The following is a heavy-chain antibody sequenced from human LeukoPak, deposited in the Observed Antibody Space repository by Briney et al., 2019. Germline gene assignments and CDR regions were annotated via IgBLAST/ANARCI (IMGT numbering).Heavy chain of an antibody. V-gene: IGHV3-53*01. D-gene: IGHD2-15*01. Sequence: GGSLRLSCAASGFSFSNAWMSWVRQAPGKGLEWVSVIHSSGDTYDADSVKGRFAISRDNSKNTLYLQMTSLRVDDTAVYYCARMVGAGPFDYWGQGALVTVSS. CDR3: ARMVGAGPFDY. CDR2: IHSSGDT. CDR1: GFSFSNAW. J-gene: IGHJ4*02.